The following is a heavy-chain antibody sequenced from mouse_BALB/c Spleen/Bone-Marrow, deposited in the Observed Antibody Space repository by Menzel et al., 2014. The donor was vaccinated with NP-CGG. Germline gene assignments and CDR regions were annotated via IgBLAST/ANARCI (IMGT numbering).Heavy chain of an antibody. J-gene: IGHJ1*01. D-gene: IGHD1-1*01. CDR2: IHPSDSET. CDR1: GYSFTSYW. V-gene: IGHV1-61*01. Sequence: QVQLQQSGAELVRPGASVKLSCKASGYSFTSYWMNWVKQRPGQGLEWIGMIHPSDSETRLNQKFKDRATLTVDKSSSTAYMQLSSPTSEDSAVYYCAREREITTVVAGDWYFDVWGAGTTVTVSS. CDR3: AREREITTVVAGDWYFDV.